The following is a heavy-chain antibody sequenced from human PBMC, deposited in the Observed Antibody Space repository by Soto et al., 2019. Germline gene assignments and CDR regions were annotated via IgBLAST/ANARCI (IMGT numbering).Heavy chain of an antibody. V-gene: IGHV1-3*01. Sequence: VASVKVSCKASGYTFTRYAMHWVRQAPGQRPEWMGWINPGNGDTKYSEKLQGRVTFTRDTSATTIYMELSSLRSEDTALYYCARNSHISGDDDSYYFDYWGQGTPVTVSS. CDR2: INPGNGDT. CDR3: ARNSHISGDDDSYYFDY. D-gene: IGHD2-21*02. J-gene: IGHJ4*02. CDR1: GYTFTRYA.